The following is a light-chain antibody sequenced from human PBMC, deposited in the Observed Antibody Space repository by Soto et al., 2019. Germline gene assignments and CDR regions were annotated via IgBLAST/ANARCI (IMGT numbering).Light chain of an antibody. J-gene: IGLJ2*01. CDR1: SSDIGGYNY. Sequence: QSVLTQPASVSGSPGQSITISCTGTSSDIGGYNYVSWYQQHPGKAPKLMIYEVSNRPSGVSNRFSGSKSGNTASLTISGLQAEDEADYYCSSYTSSSTVLFGGGTKLPVL. V-gene: IGLV2-14*01. CDR3: SSYTSSSTVL. CDR2: EVS.